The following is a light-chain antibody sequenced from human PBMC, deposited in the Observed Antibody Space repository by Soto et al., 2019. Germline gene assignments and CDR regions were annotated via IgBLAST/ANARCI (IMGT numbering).Light chain of an antibody. CDR3: GSYTSTIPPYV. CDR1: SRDVGLYDY. Sequence: QSALTQPASVSGSPGQSITISCTGTSRDVGLYDYVSWYQHLPGKAPKLIIYEVTHRPSGVSTRFSGSKSGNTASLTISGLQADDEADYYCGSYTSTIPPYVFGTGTKLTGL. CDR2: EVT. V-gene: IGLV2-14*01. J-gene: IGLJ1*01.